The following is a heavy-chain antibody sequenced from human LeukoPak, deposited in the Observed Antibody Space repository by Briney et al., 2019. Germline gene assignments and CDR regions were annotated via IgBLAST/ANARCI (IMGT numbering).Heavy chain of an antibody. J-gene: IGHJ4*02. CDR2: ISYSGST. V-gene: IGHV4-39*01. D-gene: IGHD2-15*01. Sequence: SETLSLTCTVSGGSISGSSYYWGWSRQPPGEGLEWVGSISYSGSTYYNPSLKSRVTISVDTSKNQFSLKLSSVTAADTAVYYCARRLVPATPGHYWGQGTLVTISS. CDR3: ARRLVPATPGHY. CDR1: GGSISGSSYY.